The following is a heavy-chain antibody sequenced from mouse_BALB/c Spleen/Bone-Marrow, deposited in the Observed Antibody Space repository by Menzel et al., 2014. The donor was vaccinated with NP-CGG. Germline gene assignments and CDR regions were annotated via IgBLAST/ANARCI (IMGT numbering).Heavy chain of an antibody. CDR1: EFSLTSYG. D-gene: IGHD1-1*01. CDR2: IWAGGST. J-gene: IGHJ3*01. Sequence: VQLQQSGPGLVAPSQSLSITCTVSEFSLTSYGVHWVHQPPGKGLEWLGVIWAGGSTSYNSALMSRLSISKDNSKSQVFLKMNSLQTDDTAMYYCARGGSSRAWFAYWGQGTLVTVSA. CDR3: ARGGSSRAWFAY. V-gene: IGHV2-9*02.